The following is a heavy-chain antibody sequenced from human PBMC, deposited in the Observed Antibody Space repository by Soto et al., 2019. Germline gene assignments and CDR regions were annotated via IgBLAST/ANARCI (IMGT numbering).Heavy chain of an antibody. V-gene: IGHV1-3*01. CDR1: GYTFTSYA. D-gene: IGHD1-7*01. CDR2: INAGNGNT. J-gene: IGHJ4*02. CDR3: AISDRIYNWNLPDY. Sequence: GASVKVSCKASGYTFTSYAMHWVRQAPGQRLEWMGWINAGNGNTKYSQKFQGRVTITRDTSASTAYMELSSLRSEDTAVYYCAISDRIYNWNLPDYWGQGTLVTVSS.